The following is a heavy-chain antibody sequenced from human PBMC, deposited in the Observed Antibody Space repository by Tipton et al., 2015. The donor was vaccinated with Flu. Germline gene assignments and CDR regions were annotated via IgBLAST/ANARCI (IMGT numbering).Heavy chain of an antibody. D-gene: IGHD2-2*02. CDR3: AKELGYCRSTTCYKPFDY. CDR1: GFAFSSYS. J-gene: IGHJ4*02. V-gene: IGHV3-23*01. Sequence: GSLRLSCAGSGFAFSSYSMNWVRQAPGKGLEWVSGISGSGSSTFYADSVKGRFTISRDNSKNTLYLQMNSLRAEDTAVYYCAKELGYCRSTTCYKPFDYWGQGTLVTVSS. CDR2: ISGSGSST.